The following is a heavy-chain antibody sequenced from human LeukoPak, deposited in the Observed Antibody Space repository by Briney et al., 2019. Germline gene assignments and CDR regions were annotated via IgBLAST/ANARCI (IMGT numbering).Heavy chain of an antibody. D-gene: IGHD1-26*01. J-gene: IGHJ6*02. CDR2: ILDEGITT. V-gene: IGHV3-30*03. Sequence: PRRSLRPSCAASGFTFSNSGMQWVRQAPGNGLEWVAAILDEGITTTSADTVKCRFTISRDDSYNALYLQMNCLRAEDTALYYCATENIRRYNGSRQDGMDVWGQGTTVTVSS. CDR1: GFTFSNSG. CDR3: ATENIRRYNGSRQDGMDV.